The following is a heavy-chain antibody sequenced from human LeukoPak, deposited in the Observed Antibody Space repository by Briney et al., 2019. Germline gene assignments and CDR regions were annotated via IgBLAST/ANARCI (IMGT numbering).Heavy chain of an antibody. CDR3: ARVVGYCSSTSCSDAFDI. CDR2: IYTSGST. D-gene: IGHD2-2*01. CDR1: GGSISSGSYY. V-gene: IGHV4-61*02. J-gene: IGHJ3*02. Sequence: SQTLSLTCTVSGGSISSGSYYWSWIRQPAGKGLEWIGRIYTSGSTNYNPSLKSRVTMSVDTSKNPFSLKLSSVTAADTAVYYCARVVGYCSSTSCSDAFDIWGQGTMVTVSS.